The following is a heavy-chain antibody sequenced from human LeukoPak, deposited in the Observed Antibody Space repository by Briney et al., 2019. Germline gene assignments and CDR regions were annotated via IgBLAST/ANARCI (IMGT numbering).Heavy chain of an antibody. CDR2: ISTDGSQT. V-gene: IGHV3-74*01. Sequence: GGSLRLTCEASGFTFSNYWMHWVRQAPGKGLMWVSQISTDGSQTFYADSVKGRFTISRDNAKNTLFLQMDSLRPEDTAVYYCVRSLRSADFWGQRTLVTVSS. J-gene: IGHJ4*02. CDR3: VRSLRSADF. CDR1: GFTFSNYW.